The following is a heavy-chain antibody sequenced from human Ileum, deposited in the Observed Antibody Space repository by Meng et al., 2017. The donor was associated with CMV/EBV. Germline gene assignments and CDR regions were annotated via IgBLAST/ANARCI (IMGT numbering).Heavy chain of an antibody. CDR3: AGGTQGAYLDI. J-gene: IGHJ4*02. D-gene: IGHD3-16*01. V-gene: IGHV1-46*01. Sequence: TCNASGYKVADYQRSWVRQATGQGLERMGIINPSRGITNFAQKFRDRLTMTRDTSTTTVYMELSSLKSDDTAVYYCAGGTQGAYLDIWGQGTLVTVSS. CDR2: INPSRGIT. CDR1: GYKVADYQ.